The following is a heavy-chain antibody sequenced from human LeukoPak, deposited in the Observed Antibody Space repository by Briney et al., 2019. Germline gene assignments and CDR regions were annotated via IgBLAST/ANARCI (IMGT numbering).Heavy chain of an antibody. V-gene: IGHV3-23*01. CDR2: ISGSGGST. CDR1: GFTFSSYA. J-gene: IGHJ4*02. Sequence: GGSLRLSCAASGFTFSSYAMSWVRQAPGKGLEWVSAISGSGGSTFYADSVKGRFTISRDNSKNTLYLQMNSLRAGDTAVYYCATDIVVVPAAVSQIDYWGQGTLVTVSS. D-gene: IGHD2-2*01. CDR3: ATDIVVVPAAVSQIDY.